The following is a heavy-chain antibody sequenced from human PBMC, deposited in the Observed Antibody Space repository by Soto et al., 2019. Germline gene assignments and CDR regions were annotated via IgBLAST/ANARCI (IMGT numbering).Heavy chain of an antibody. CDR3: ARMGDGMDV. Sequence: QVQLVQSGAEEKKPGASVKVSCKASGYTFTNYAMHWVRQAPGQRLEWMGWINVGNGNTKYSQKFQGRVTITRDTSASTADMELSSLRSEDTAVYYCARMGDGMDVWGQGTTVTVYS. J-gene: IGHJ6*02. CDR1: GYTFTNYA. D-gene: IGHD1-26*01. CDR2: INVGNGNT. V-gene: IGHV1-3*05.